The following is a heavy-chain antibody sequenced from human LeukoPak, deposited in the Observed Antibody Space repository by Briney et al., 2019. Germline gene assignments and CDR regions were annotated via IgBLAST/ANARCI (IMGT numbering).Heavy chain of an antibody. Sequence: GRSLRLSCAASGFTFDDYAMHWVRQAPGKGLEWVSGISWNSGSIGYADSVKGRFTISRDNAKNTLYLQMNSLRAEDTAVYYCARTVSDAFDIWGQGTMVTVSS. V-gene: IGHV3-9*01. CDR2: ISWNSGSI. CDR1: GFTFDDYA. J-gene: IGHJ3*02. CDR3: ARTVSDAFDI. D-gene: IGHD1-1*01.